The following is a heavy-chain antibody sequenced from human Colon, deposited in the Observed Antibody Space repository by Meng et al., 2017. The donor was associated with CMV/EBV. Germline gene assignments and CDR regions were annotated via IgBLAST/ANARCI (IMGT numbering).Heavy chain of an antibody. J-gene: IGHJ4*02. Sequence: AGSLRLSCAASGFTFSISGMHWFRQAPGKGLEWVALIRSDGSDEYYAASVKGRFTISKDNSKNMLFLQMNSLRAEDTAVYYCAKDKGFRYLEWSSVRGQGTLVTVSS. V-gene: IGHV3-30*02. D-gene: IGHD3-3*01. CDR2: IRSDGSDE. CDR1: GFTFSISG. CDR3: AKDKGFRYLEWSSV.